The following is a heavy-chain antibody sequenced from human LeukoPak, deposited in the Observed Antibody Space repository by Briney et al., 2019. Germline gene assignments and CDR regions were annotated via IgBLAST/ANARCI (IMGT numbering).Heavy chain of an antibody. CDR2: IDERGTNA. Sequence: GGSLRLSCAASGFTFSNHWMHWVRQAPGKGLVWVSRIDERGTNAMYADSVKGRFSISKDNAKNAVNLQMNSLRADDTGVYYCIRDEALWRLDYWGQGTLVTVSS. V-gene: IGHV3-74*03. D-gene: IGHD2-21*01. J-gene: IGHJ4*02. CDR3: IRDEALWRLDY. CDR1: GFTFSNHW.